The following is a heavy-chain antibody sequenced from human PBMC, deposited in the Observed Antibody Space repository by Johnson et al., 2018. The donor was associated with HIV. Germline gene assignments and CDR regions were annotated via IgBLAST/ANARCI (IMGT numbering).Heavy chain of an antibody. V-gene: IGHV3-30*18. CDR3: EKFVGAGSYDAFDI. CDR2: ISYDGSNK. J-gene: IGHJ3*02. Sequence: QVQLVESGGGVVQPGRSLRLSCAASGFTFSSYGMHWVRQAPGKGLVWVAVISYDGSNKYYADSVKGRFTISRDNSKNTLYLQMNSLRAEDTAVYYCEKFVGAGSYDAFDIWGQGTMVTVSS. CDR1: GFTFSSYG. D-gene: IGHD1-26*01.